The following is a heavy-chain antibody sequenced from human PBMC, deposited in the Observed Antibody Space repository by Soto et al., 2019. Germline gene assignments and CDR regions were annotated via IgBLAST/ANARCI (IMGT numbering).Heavy chain of an antibody. CDR3: ARAYSSGWDYYYYGMDV. Sequence: QVQLVQSGAEVKKPGASVKVSCKASGYTFTSYGISWVRQAPGQGLEWMGWISAYNGNTNYAQKLQGRVTMTTDTSTSTAYMELRSLRSDDTAVYYCARAYSSGWDYYYYGMDVWGQGTTVTVSS. D-gene: IGHD6-19*01. CDR2: ISAYNGNT. V-gene: IGHV1-18*01. J-gene: IGHJ6*02. CDR1: GYTFTSYG.